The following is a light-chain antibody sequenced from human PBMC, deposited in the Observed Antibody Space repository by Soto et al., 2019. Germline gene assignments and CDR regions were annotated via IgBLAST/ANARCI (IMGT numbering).Light chain of an antibody. CDR2: EVS. V-gene: IGLV2-14*01. Sequence: QSALTQPASVSGSPGQSITISCTGTSSDVGAYDYVSWYQQHPGKAPKFMLYEVSNRTSGLSNRFSGSKSVNTASLTISGLQSEDEADYHCRSYTTCNTCVFGGGTKLTGL. J-gene: IGLJ3*02. CDR1: SSDVGAYDY. CDR3: RSYTTCNTCV.